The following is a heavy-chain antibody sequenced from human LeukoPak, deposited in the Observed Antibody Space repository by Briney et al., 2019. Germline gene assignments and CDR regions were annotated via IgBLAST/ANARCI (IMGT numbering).Heavy chain of an antibody. Sequence: PGGSLRLSCAASVFTFSSYGMSCVREAPGEVLEWGSAIGGSGGGTYYADSVKGRFTISRDNSKNTLYLQMNSLRAEDTAVYYCARAGGSYYYYYYMDVWGKGTTVTISS. CDR3: ARAGGSYYYYYYMDV. V-gene: IGHV3-23*01. CDR2: IGGSGGGT. J-gene: IGHJ6*03. D-gene: IGHD1-26*01. CDR1: VFTFSSYG.